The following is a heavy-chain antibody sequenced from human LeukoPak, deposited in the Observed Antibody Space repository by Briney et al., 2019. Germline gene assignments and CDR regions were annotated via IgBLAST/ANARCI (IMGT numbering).Heavy chain of an antibody. CDR3: AALGAAYSGSSY. J-gene: IGHJ4*02. D-gene: IGHD1-26*01. CDR1: GYTFTGYY. Sequence: ASVKVSCKASGYTFTGYYTHWVRQAPGQGLEWMGWINPNSGGTNYAQKFQGRVTMTRDTSISTAYMELSRLRSDDTAVYYCAALGAAYSGSSYWGQGTLVTVSS. V-gene: IGHV1-2*02. CDR2: INPNSGGT.